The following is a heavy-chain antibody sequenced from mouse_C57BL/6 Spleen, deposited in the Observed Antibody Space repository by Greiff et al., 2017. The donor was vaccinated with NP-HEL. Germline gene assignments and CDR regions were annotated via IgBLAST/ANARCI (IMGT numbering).Heavy chain of an antibody. D-gene: IGHD1-1*01. J-gene: IGHJ2*01. CDR1: GFTFSDYG. V-gene: IGHV5-17*01. Sequence: EVQLVESGGGLVKPGGSLKLSCAASGFTFSDYGMHWVRQAPEKGLEWVAYISSGSSTIYYADTVKGRFTISRDNAKNTLFLQMTSLGSEDTDMYYCARRSSWYYFDYWGQGTTLTVSS. CDR2: ISSGSSTI. CDR3: ARRSSWYYFDY.